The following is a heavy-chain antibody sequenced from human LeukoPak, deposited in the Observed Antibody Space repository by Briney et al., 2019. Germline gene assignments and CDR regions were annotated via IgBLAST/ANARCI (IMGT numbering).Heavy chain of an antibody. J-gene: IGHJ4*02. CDR1: GYSFPTYW. V-gene: IGHV5-51*01. CDR2: IYPDESNI. D-gene: IGHD2-2*03. CDR3: ARPPSRGYSSSFEY. Sequence: GESLKISCKGSGYSFPTYWIAWVRQMPGKGLAWMGIIYPDESNIRDSPSFPGQVTISADKSISTAYLQWSSLKASDTAMYYCARPPSRGYSSSFEYWGQGTLVTVSS.